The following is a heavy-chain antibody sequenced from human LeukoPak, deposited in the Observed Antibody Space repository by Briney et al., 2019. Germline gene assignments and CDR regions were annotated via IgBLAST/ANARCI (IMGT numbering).Heavy chain of an antibody. CDR2: INPNSGGT. Sequence: ASVKVSCKASGYTFTGYYMHWVRQAPGQGLEWMGWINPNSGGTNYAQKLQGRVTMTTDTSTSTAYMELRSLRSDDTAVYYCARDSLRFLEWLLSDYFDYWGQGTLVTVSS. J-gene: IGHJ4*02. CDR3: ARDSLRFLEWLLSDYFDY. V-gene: IGHV1-2*02. D-gene: IGHD3-3*01. CDR1: GYTFTGYY.